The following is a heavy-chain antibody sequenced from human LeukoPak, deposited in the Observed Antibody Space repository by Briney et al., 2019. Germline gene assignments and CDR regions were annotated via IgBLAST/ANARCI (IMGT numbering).Heavy chain of an antibody. CDR1: GFTVSSYA. V-gene: IGHV3-13*01. D-gene: IGHD1-26*01. J-gene: IGHJ4*02. CDR2: LGIAGDT. CDR3: ARQKQSHGNFDY. Sequence: GGSLRLSCAASGFTVSSYAMHWVRQPVGKGLEWVSALGIAGDTFYPGSVKGRFTISRENAKNSLYLQMNSLRAEDTAMYYCARQKQSHGNFDYWGQGTLVTVSS.